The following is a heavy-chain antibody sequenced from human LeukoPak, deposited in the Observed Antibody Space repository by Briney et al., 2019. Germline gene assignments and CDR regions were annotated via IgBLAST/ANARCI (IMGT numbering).Heavy chain of an antibody. CDR3: ARYLGSSDAFDI. CDR1: GGSISSYY. V-gene: IGHV4-59*01. D-gene: IGHD6-13*01. CDR2: IYYSGST. J-gene: IGHJ3*02. Sequence: SQTLSLTCTVSGGSISSYYWSWIRQPPGKGLEWIGYIYYSGSTNYNPSLKSRVTISVDTSKNQFSLKLSSVTAADTAVYYCARYLGSSDAFDIWGQGTMVTVSS.